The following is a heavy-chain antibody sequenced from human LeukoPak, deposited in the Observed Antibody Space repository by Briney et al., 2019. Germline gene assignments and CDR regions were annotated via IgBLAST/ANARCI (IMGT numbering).Heavy chain of an antibody. V-gene: IGHV4-59*11. CDR3: ARELEDCSAGSCYSGWFDP. CDR2: IYYSENS. CDR1: GDSISRHY. D-gene: IGHD2-15*01. J-gene: IGHJ5*02. Sequence: PSETLSLTCTVSGDSISRHYWSWIRQPPGKGLEWIGYIYYSENSKYNPSLKSRVTMSLDTSTNQFSLKLNSVTAADTAVYYCARELEDCSAGSCYSGWFDPWGQGTLVTVSS.